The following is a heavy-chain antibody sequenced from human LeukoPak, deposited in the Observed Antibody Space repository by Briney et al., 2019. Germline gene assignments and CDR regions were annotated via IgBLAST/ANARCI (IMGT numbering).Heavy chain of an antibody. V-gene: IGHV3-49*04. Sequence: GGSLRLSCTTSGFTFDYFAMSWVRQAPGKGREWVGFIRSKVHGRRTEYAASVKGRYTISRDDSKSITYLQMNSLENEDTAVYYCTRGGVNDHGDGQYFQHWGQGTLVAVSS. CDR2: IRSKVHGRRT. J-gene: IGHJ1*01. CDR1: GFTFDYFA. D-gene: IGHD4-17*01. CDR3: TRGGVNDHGDGQYFQH.